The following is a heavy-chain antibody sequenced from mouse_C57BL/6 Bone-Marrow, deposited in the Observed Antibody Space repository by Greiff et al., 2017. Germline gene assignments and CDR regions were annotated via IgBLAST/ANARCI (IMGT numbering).Heavy chain of an antibody. CDR1: GYTFTDYE. CDR3: TNCYGSSYPYYFDY. Sequence: VKLQESGAELVRPGASVTLSCKASGYTFTDYEMHWVKQTPVHGLEWIGAIDPETGGTAYNQKFKGKAILTADKSSSTAYMELRSLTSEDAAVYYCTNCYGSSYPYYFDYWGQGTTLTVSS. J-gene: IGHJ2*01. D-gene: IGHD1-1*01. CDR2: IDPETGGT. V-gene: IGHV1-15*01.